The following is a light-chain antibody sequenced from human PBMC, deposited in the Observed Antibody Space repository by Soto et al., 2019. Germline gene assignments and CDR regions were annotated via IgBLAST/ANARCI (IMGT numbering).Light chain of an antibody. CDR1: QSVSSS. V-gene: IGKV3-15*01. CDR2: GAS. J-gene: IGKJ1*01. Sequence: EIVMTQSPDTLSVSPGERVTVSCRASQSVSSSLAWYQQKPGQAPRILIYGASTRATGIPARFSGSGSGAEFTLSISSLQSEDLAVYYCQQYNDWPQTFGQGTKVEIK. CDR3: QQYNDWPQT.